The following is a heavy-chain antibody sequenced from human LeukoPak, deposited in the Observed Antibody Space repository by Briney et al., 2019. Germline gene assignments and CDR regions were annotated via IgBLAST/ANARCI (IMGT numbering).Heavy chain of an antibody. CDR1: GGSISSYY. J-gene: IGHJ4*02. D-gene: IGHD6-19*01. CDR3: ARGYISGYSSGWTLDY. Sequence: SETLSLTCTVSGGSISSYYWSWIRQPAGKGLEWIGRIYSSGSTNYNPSLKSRVTMSGDTSKNQISLKLSSVTAADTAVYYCARGYISGYSSGWTLDYWGQGTLVTVSS. V-gene: IGHV4-4*07. CDR2: IYSSGST.